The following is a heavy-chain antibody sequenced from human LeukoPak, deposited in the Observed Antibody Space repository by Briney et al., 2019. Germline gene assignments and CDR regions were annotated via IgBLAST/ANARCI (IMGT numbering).Heavy chain of an antibody. Sequence: PSETLFLTCTVSGGSISSGGYYWSWIRQHPGKGLEWIGYIYYSGSTYYNPSLKSRVTISVDTSKNQFSLKLSSVTAADTAVYYCARDSGDYFDYWGQGTLVTVSS. J-gene: IGHJ4*02. CDR2: IYYSGST. D-gene: IGHD4-17*01. CDR1: GGSISSGGYY. V-gene: IGHV4-31*03. CDR3: ARDSGDYFDY.